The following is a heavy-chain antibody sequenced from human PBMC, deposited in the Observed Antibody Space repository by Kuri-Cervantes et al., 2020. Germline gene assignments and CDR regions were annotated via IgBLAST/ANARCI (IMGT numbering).Heavy chain of an antibody. V-gene: IGHV3-23*01. CDR3: AKGLSISVAGSWVGPNDY. CDR1: GFTFSSYA. D-gene: IGHD6-19*01. J-gene: IGHJ4*02. CDR2: ISGSGSRI. Sequence: GGSLRLSCAASGFTFSSYAMNWVRQAPGKGLEGVSTISGSGSRIYYADSVKGRFTISRDNSKNTLYLQMNSLRAEDTAVYYYAKGLSISVAGSWVGPNDYWGQGTLVTVSS.